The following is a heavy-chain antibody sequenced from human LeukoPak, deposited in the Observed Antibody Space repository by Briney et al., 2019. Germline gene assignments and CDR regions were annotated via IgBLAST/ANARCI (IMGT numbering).Heavy chain of an antibody. J-gene: IGHJ4*02. CDR2: ISAYNGNT. D-gene: IGHD5-12*01. Sequence: ASVKVSCKASGYTFTSYGINWVRQAPGQGLEWMGWISAYNGNTNCAQELQGRVTMTTDTSTSTAYMELRSLRSDDTAVYYCARAMTRRGWLQFGYWGQGTLVTVSS. CDR3: ARAMTRRGWLQFGY. CDR1: GYTFTSYG. V-gene: IGHV1-18*01.